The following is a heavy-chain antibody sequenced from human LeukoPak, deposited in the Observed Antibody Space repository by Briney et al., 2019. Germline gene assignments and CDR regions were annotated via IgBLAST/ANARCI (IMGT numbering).Heavy chain of an antibody. CDR1: GYTFTGDQ. CDR2: IKPSSGDT. CDR3: ARKSAGFLTA. Sequence: ASMKVTCKASGYTFTGDQIYWLRQAPGQGLEWVGWIKPSSGDTLYEQKFQGRVTMTRDKSISSAYMELSSLRSDDTAVYYCARKSAGFLTAWGQGTLVTVSS. D-gene: IGHD2/OR15-2a*01. J-gene: IGHJ5*02. V-gene: IGHV1-2*02.